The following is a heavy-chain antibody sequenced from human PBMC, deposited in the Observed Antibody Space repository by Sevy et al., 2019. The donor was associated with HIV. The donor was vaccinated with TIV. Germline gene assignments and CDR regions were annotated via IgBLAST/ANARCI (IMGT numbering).Heavy chain of an antibody. J-gene: IGHJ3*01. CDR3: AKNLVGTPDTFDV. CDR1: GFSFNTYG. D-gene: IGHD1-26*01. V-gene: IGHV3-30*18. Sequence: GGSLRLSCAASGFSFNTYGMHWVRQAPGKGLEWVAVISYDETNRYSADSVKGRFNISRDNSKNTLYLHMNSLRAEDTAVYYCAKNLVGTPDTFDVWGQGTMVTFSS. CDR2: ISYDETNR.